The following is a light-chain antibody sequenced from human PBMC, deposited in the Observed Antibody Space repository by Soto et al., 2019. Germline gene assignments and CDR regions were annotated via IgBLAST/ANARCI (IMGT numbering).Light chain of an antibody. CDR1: SSNIGSNT. CDR3: AAWDDSLNGLV. V-gene: IGLV1-44*01. Sequence: QSVLTQPPSASGTPGQRVTISCSGSSSNIGSNTVNWYQQLPGTAPQLLIYNNNHRPSGVPYRCSGSKSGTSASLAISGLQSEDEADYYCAAWDDSLNGLVFGTGTKLTVL. CDR2: NNN. J-gene: IGLJ1*01.